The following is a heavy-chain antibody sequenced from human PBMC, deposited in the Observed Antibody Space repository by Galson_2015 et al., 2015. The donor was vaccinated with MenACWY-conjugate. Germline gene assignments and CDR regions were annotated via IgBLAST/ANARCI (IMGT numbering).Heavy chain of an antibody. Sequence: SLRLSCAASGFTFSSYSMNWVRQAPGKGLEWVSSISSSSSYIYYADSVKGRFTISRDNAKNSLYLQMNSLRAEDTAVYYCARGDIVVVPAAPPHYYYYGMDVWGQGTTVTVSS. CDR3: ARGDIVVVPAAPPHYYYYGMDV. CDR1: GFTFSSYS. CDR2: ISSSSSYI. D-gene: IGHD2-2*01. J-gene: IGHJ6*02. V-gene: IGHV3-21*01.